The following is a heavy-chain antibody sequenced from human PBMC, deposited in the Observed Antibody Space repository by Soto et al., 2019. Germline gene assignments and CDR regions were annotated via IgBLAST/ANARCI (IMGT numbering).Heavy chain of an antibody. Sequence: QVQLVESGGGVVQPRRSLRLSCAASGFIFTSYIVHWVRQAPGKGLEWVASVSYDGSKKHYADSVKGLFSISRDNSKNTVYLQMNSLRTEDTAGYYCGRDKGLLFDCNFDSCGQGTLVTVSS. CDR1: GFIFTSYI. J-gene: IGHJ4*02. CDR3: GRDKGLLFDCNFDS. V-gene: IGHV3-30*01. CDR2: VSYDGSKK. D-gene: IGHD3-16*01.